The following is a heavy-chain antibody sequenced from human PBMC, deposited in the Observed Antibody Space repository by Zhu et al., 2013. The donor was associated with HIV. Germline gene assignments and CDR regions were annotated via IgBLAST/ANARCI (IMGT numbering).Heavy chain of an antibody. V-gene: IGHV1-2*02. Sequence: QVQMVQSGAEVKKPGASVKVSCKASGYSFTGYYINWVRRVPGQGLEWIGWINPNSGGTSYAQKFQGRVSMTRDTSITTAYMELRGLISDDTAVYYCASDLWEKAFDIWGQGTMVTVSS. CDR3: ASDLWEKAFDI. J-gene: IGHJ3*02. D-gene: IGHD1-26*01. CDR2: INPNSGGT. CDR1: GYSFTGYY.